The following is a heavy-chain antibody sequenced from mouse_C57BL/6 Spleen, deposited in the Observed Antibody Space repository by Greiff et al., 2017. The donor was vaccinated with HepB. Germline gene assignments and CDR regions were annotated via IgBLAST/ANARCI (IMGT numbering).Heavy chain of an antibody. V-gene: IGHV1-53*01. CDR2: INPSNGGT. CDR3: AIYYGYYYAMDY. CDR1: GYTFTSYW. Sequence: QVQLKESGTELVKPGASVKLSCKASGYTFTSYWMHWVKQRPGQGLEWIGNINPSNGGTNYNEKFKSKATLTVDKSSSTAYMQLSSLTSEDSAVYYCAIYYGYYYAMDYWGQGTSVTVSS. D-gene: IGHD2-2*01. J-gene: IGHJ4*01.